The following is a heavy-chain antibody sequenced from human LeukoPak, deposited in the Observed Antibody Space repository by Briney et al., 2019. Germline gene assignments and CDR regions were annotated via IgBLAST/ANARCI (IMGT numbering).Heavy chain of an antibody. Sequence: ASVKVSCKASGYTFVGYYLHWVRQAPGQGLEWMAWIDPYTGNTHYAQKFQGRITVTRDTSVSTTYMELTWLTSDDTARYYCAREYSASEHWGQGTLVTVSS. CDR3: AREYSASEH. CDR1: GYTFVGYY. CDR2: IDPYTGNT. D-gene: IGHD5-12*01. J-gene: IGHJ4*02. V-gene: IGHV1-2*02.